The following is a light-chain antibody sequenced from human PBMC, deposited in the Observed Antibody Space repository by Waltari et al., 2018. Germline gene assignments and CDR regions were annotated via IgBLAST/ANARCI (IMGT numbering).Light chain of an antibody. CDR3: SSFTDTHTLL. CDR1: SNDVGASNF. J-gene: IGLJ2*01. V-gene: IGLV2-14*03. Sequence: QSALTQPASVSGSPGQSITISCTGTSNDVGASNFVSWYQQHPGSAPQLMIYEFPERTSGISSRFSGSKSANTASLTISGLLPEDEAIYYCSSFTDTHTLLFGGGTTVTVL. CDR2: EFP.